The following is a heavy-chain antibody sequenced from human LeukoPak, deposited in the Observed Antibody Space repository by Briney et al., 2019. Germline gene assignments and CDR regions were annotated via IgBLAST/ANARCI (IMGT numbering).Heavy chain of an antibody. V-gene: IGHV1-8*01. CDR2: MNPNSGNT. J-gene: IGHJ2*01. CDR3: ARIRNGRGSGSYLPKIEPAARYWYFDL. CDR1: GYTFTSYD. Sequence: GASVKVSCKASGYTFTSYDINWVRQATGQGLEWMGWMNPNSGNTGYAQKFQGRVTMTRNTSISTAYMELSSLRSEDTAVYYCARIRNGRGSGSYLPKIEPAARYWYFDLWGRGTLVTVSS. D-gene: IGHD3-10*01.